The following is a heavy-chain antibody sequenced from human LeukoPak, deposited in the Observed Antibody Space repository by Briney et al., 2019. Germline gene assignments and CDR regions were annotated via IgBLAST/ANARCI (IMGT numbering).Heavy chain of an antibody. CDR1: GYTFTGYY. V-gene: IGHV1-2*02. J-gene: IGHJ4*02. D-gene: IGHD3-22*01. Sequence: ASVKLSCTASGYTFTGYYMHWMRLAHAPGLELKGWINPNSGGTNYEQKFQGRVTMTSDTSNSTTYLELSRLRSDDTAVYYCARGYRYYDSSGYFDTFDYWGQGALVTVSS. CDR3: ARGYRYYDSSGYFDTFDY. CDR2: INPNSGGT.